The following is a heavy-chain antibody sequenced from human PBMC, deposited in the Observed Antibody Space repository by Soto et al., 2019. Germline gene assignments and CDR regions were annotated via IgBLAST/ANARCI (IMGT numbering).Heavy chain of an antibody. D-gene: IGHD6-6*01. CDR2: ISAYNGNT. J-gene: IGHJ4*02. V-gene: IGHV1-18*01. Sequence: ASVKVSCKASGYTFTSYGISWVRQAPGQGLEWMGWISAYNGNTNYAQKLQGRVTMTTDTSTSTAYMELRGLRSDDTATYYCAHLPFQQLVHVWGQGTLVTVSS. CDR1: GYTFTSYG. CDR3: AHLPFQQLVHV.